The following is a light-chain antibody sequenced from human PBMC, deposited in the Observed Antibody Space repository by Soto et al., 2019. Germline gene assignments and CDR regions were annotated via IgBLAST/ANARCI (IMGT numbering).Light chain of an antibody. V-gene: IGKV1-5*01. CDR3: QHYNSYSEA. J-gene: IGKJ1*01. Sequence: DIHMTQSPSILPASVGDRVTITCRATQSMSNWFAWYQQKPGTAPKVLIYHAYNLQSGVPSRFSCSRSGTEFTLTISSLQPDEGATYYCQHYNSYSEAFGQGTKV. CDR2: HAY. CDR1: QSMSNW.